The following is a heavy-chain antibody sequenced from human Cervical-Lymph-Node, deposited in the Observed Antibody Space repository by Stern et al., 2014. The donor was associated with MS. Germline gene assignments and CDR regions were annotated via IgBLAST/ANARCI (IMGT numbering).Heavy chain of an antibody. Sequence: EVQLLESGGGLVQPGRSLRLSCAASGFTFAEFAMPWVRPPPGKGLPWVSGITWNSGNRDYADSVKGRFTISRDNAKNSLYLQMTSMTAEDTALYYCAKGRVFTNDAFDLWGQGTLVTVSS. CDR2: ITWNSGNR. V-gene: IGHV3-9*01. J-gene: IGHJ3*01. CDR3: AKGRVFTNDAFDL. CDR1: GFTFAEFA. D-gene: IGHD3-10*01.